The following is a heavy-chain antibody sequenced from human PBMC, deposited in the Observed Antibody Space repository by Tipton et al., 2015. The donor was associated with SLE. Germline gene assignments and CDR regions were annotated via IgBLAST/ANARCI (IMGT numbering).Heavy chain of an antibody. CDR2: IYTSGST. D-gene: IGHD7-27*01. CDR1: GGSISSYY. CDR3: AGELGNDAFDI. Sequence: TLSLTCAVYGGSISSYYWSWIRQPAGKGLEWIGYIYTSGSTYYNPSLKSRVTISVDTSKNQFSLKLSSVTAADTAVYYCAGELGNDAFDIWGLGTMVTVSS. J-gene: IGHJ3*02. V-gene: IGHV4-4*09.